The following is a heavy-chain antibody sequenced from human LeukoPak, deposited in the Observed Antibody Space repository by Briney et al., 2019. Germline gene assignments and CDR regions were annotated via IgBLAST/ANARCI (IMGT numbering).Heavy chain of an antibody. V-gene: IGHV3-48*01. CDR1: GFTFGSYS. Sequence: PGGSLRLSCAASGFTFGSYSMNWVRQAPGEGLEWISYISSGSRTIYYADSVEGRLSVSRDNAKNSLYLQMRSLRAEDTAVYYCARESITGHRDFDYWGQGTLVTVSS. D-gene: IGHD1-20*01. CDR3: ARESITGHRDFDY. CDR2: ISSGSRTI. J-gene: IGHJ4*02.